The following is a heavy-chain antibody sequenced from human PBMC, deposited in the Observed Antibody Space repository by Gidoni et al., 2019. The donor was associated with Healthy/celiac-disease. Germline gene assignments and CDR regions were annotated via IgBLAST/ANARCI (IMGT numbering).Heavy chain of an antibody. Sequence: EVQLVESGGGRVKLGGSLRLSCAASGFTFSSCSMNWVRQAPGKGLEWVSSISSSSSYIYYADSVKGRFTISRDNAKNSLYLQMNSLRAEDTAVYYCASYCSSTSCYSYGMDVWGQGTTVTVSS. CDR1: GFTFSSCS. V-gene: IGHV3-21*01. D-gene: IGHD2-2*01. CDR3: ASYCSSTSCYSYGMDV. J-gene: IGHJ6*02. CDR2: ISSSSSYI.